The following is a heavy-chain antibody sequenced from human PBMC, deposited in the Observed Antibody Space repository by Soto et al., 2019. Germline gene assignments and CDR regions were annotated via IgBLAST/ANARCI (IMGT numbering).Heavy chain of an antibody. V-gene: IGHV1-46*01. CDR1: GYTFTSYY. J-gene: IGHJ6*02. CDR3: ARDYPVYYDSRQFYYYYGMDV. D-gene: IGHD3-22*01. CDR2: INPSGGST. Sequence: ASVKVSCKASGYTFTSYYMHWVRQAPGQGLEWMGIINPSGGSTSYAQKFQGRVTMTRDTSTSTVYMELSSLRSEDTAVYYCARDYPVYYDSRQFYYYYGMDVWGQGTTVTVSS.